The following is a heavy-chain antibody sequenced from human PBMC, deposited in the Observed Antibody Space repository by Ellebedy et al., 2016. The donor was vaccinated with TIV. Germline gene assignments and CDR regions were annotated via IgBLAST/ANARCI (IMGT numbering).Heavy chain of an antibody. V-gene: IGHV4-39*07. D-gene: IGHD4-17*01. J-gene: IGHJ5*02. CDR3: ARERPDRGYGDLENWFDP. CDR1: GGSISSSSYY. Sequence: MPSETLSLTCTVSGGSISSSSYYWGWIRQPPGKGLEWIGSIYYSGSTSYNPSLKSRVTMSVDTSKNQFSLRLSSVTAADTAVYYCARERPDRGYGDLENWFDPWGQGTLVTVSS. CDR2: IYYSGST.